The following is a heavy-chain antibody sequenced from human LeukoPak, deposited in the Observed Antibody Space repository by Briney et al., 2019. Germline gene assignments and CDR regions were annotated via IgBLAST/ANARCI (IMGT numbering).Heavy chain of an antibody. V-gene: IGHV4-4*02. D-gene: IGHD3-22*01. CDR1: GGSISSSNW. J-gene: IGHJ4*02. CDR3: AGRGKKDSSGYSGLSY. CDR2: IYHSGST. Sequence: SETLSLTCTVSGGSISSSNWWSWVRQLPGKGLEWIGEIYHSGSTNYNPSLKSRVTISVDKSKNQFSLKLSSVTAADTAVYYCAGRGKKDSSGYSGLSYWGQGTLVTVSS.